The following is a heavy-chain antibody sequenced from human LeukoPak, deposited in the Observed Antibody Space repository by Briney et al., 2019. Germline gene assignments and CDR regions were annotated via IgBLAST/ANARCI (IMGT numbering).Heavy chain of an antibody. V-gene: IGHV1-18*01. CDR2: ISSYNGNT. CDR1: GYTFSSYG. J-gene: IGHJ4*02. D-gene: IGHD3-10*01. Sequence: ASVKVSCKTSGYTFSSYGISWVRQAPGQGLQWMGWISSYNGNTNFAPKFQGRVTLTTDTSTSTAYMEMRSLGADDTAVYYCAREGEFGAYVEGHWGQGTLVTVSS. CDR3: AREGEFGAYVEGH.